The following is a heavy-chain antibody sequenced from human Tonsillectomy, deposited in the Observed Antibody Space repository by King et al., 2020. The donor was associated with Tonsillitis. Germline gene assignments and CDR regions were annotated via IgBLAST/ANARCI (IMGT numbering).Heavy chain of an antibody. V-gene: IGHV3-20*04. CDR2: INWNGGST. J-gene: IGHJ6*02. CDR1: GFTFGDYG. CDR3: ARPVGYFDWSQGMDV. Sequence: EVQLVESGGGVVRPGGSLRLSCAAPGFTFGDYGMSWVRQAPGKGLEWVSGINWNGGSTGYADSVKGRFTISRDNAKNSLYLQMNSLRAEVTALYYCARPVGYFDWSQGMDVWGQGTTVTVSS. D-gene: IGHD3-9*01.